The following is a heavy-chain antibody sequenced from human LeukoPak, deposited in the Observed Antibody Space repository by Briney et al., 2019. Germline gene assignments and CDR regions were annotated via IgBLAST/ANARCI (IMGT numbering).Heavy chain of an antibody. CDR2: IIPIFGTA. CDR3: AILGEGRPGYYYYMDA. CDR1: GGTFSSYA. V-gene: IGHV1-69*05. Sequence: GASVKVSCKASGGTFSSYAISWVRQAPGQGLEWMGGIIPIFGTANYAQKFQGRVTITTDESTSTAYMELSSLRSEDTAVYYCAILGEGRPGYYYYMDAWGKGTTVTVSS. J-gene: IGHJ6*03. D-gene: IGHD6-6*01.